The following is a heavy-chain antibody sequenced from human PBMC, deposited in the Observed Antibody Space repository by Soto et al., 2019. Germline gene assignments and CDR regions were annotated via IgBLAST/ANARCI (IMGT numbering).Heavy chain of an antibody. CDR1: TYMFSNYG. V-gene: IGHV1-18*01. CDR3: ARDTRYYQSGSYDNAGMDV. D-gene: IGHD3-10*01. J-gene: IGHJ6*02. CDR2: ISAYNGNT. Sequence: QDQLVQSGAEILKPGASVKVSCKTSTYMFSNYGVSWVRQAPGHGLEWMGWISAYNGNTNYAQKLKDRVTLTTDTSTSTAYMELRSLRSDDTAVYYCARDTRYYQSGSYDNAGMDVWGQGTTVTVSS.